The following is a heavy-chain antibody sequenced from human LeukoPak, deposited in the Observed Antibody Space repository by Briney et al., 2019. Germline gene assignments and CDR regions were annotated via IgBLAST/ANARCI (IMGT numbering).Heavy chain of an antibody. D-gene: IGHD2-2*01. Sequence: GGSLRLSCAASGFTFSSYGMHWARQAPGKGLEWVAVIWYDGSNKYYADSVKGRFTISRDNSKNTLYLQMNSLRAEDTAVYYCARDTYCSSTSCYSLFDYWGQGTLVTVSS. CDR3: ARDTYCSSTSCYSLFDY. CDR2: IWYDGSNK. CDR1: GFTFSSYG. V-gene: IGHV3-33*01. J-gene: IGHJ4*02.